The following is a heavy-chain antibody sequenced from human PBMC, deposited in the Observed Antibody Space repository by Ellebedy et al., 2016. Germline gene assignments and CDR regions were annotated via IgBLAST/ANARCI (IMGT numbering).Heavy chain of an antibody. D-gene: IGHD4-11*01. Sequence: ASVKVSCKASGYTFSSYGISWVRQAPGQGLEWMGWISAYNGNTNYAQKLQGRVNMTTDTSTSTAYLELRSLRSDDTAMYCCARRPRRDYSIREMYYFDYWGQGTMVTVSS. V-gene: IGHV1-18*01. J-gene: IGHJ4*02. CDR1: GYTFSSYG. CDR2: ISAYNGNT. CDR3: ARRPRRDYSIREMYYFDY.